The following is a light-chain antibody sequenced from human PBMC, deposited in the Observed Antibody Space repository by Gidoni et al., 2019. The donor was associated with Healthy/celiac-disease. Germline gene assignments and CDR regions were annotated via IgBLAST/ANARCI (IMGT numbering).Light chain of an antibody. CDR1: QSVLYISNNKNY. CDR2: WAA. J-gene: IGKJ1*01. CDR3: QQYYSTPQT. Sequence: IVMPQSPDSLAVSMGERATINCKSSQSVLYISNNKNYVAWYQQKPGQPPKLLIYWAATRESGVPDRFSGSGSGTDFPLTISSMQAEDVAVYYCQQYYSTPQTFGQGTQVEI. V-gene: IGKV4-1*01.